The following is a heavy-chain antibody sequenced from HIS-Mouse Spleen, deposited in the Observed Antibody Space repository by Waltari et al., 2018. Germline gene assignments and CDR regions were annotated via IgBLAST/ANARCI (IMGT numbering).Heavy chain of an antibody. D-gene: IGHD3-10*01. J-gene: IGHJ4*02. V-gene: IGHV3-23*01. CDR3: AQNYYGSGSYYY. Sequence: TISRDNSKNTLYLQMNSLRAEDTAVYYCAQNYYGSGSYYYWGQGTLVTVSS.